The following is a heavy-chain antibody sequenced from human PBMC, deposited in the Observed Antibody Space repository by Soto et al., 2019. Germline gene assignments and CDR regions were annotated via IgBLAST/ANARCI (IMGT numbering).Heavy chain of an antibody. D-gene: IGHD2-8*02. CDR3: ARISYWVKDY. CDR1: GASLSSGSYY. CDR2: FYYAGTT. J-gene: IGHJ4*02. V-gene: IGHV4-61*01. Sequence: SETLSLTCTVSGASLSSGSYYWSWIRQPPGKGLEWIGYFYYAGTTKYNPSLESRVTISADTSKNQFSLNLTSVTAADTAVYYCARISYWVKDYWGQGALVTVS.